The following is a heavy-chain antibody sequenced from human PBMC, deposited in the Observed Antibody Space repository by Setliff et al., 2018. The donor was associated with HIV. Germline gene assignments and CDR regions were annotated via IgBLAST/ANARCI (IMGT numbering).Heavy chain of an antibody. CDR3: AREGYSSSSAYYYYMDV. V-gene: IGHV3-7*03. CDR1: GFTFDDYG. J-gene: IGHJ6*03. Sequence: RLSCAASGFTFDDYGMSWVRQAPGKGLEWVANLKQDGSEKNYVDSVKGRFTISRDNAKKSLYLQMTSLRVEDTAVYYCAREGYSSSSAYYYYMDVWGTGTTVTVSS. CDR2: LKQDGSEK. D-gene: IGHD6-6*01.